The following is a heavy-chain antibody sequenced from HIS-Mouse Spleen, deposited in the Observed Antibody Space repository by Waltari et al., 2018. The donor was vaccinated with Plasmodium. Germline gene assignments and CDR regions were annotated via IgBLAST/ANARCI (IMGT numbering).Heavy chain of an antibody. V-gene: IGHV2-70*15. CDR3: ARHKKRGQLVRGYFDY. J-gene: IGHJ4*02. CDR1: GFSLSTSGMC. CDR2: IDWDDDK. Sequence: QVTLRESGPALVKPTQTLTLTCTFSGFSLSTSGMCVSWIRQPPGKALEWLARIDWDDDKYYSTSLKTSLPISKDPSKTQAVLTMTTMNPVYTATYYCARHKKRGQLVRGYFDYWGQGTLVTVSS. D-gene: IGHD6-6*01.